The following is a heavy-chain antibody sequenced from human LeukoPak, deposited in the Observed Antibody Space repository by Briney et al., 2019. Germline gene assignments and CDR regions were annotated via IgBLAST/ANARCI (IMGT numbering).Heavy chain of an antibody. CDR2: ISSSGSTI. D-gene: IGHD4-23*01. V-gene: IGHV3-48*04. CDR3: ARDYGGSSPFDY. Sequence: GGSLRLSCAASGFTFSSYSMNWVRQAPGKGLEWVSYISSSGSTIYYADSVKGRFTISRDNAKNSLYLHMNSLRAEDTAVYYCARDYGGSSPFDYWGQGTLVTVSS. J-gene: IGHJ4*02. CDR1: GFTFSSYS.